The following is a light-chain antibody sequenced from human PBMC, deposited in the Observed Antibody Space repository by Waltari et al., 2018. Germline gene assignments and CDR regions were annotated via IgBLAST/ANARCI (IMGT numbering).Light chain of an antibody. CDR3: HQYFNAPLT. J-gene: IGKJ4*01. CDR1: RSVLYNSNNKNY. Sequence: DIVMTQSPDSLAVSLGERATINCKSSRSVLYNSNNKNYLAWYQQKQGQPPKVLIYWASTRESGVPDRCSGSGSGTDFTLTISSLQAEDVAVYDCHQYFNAPLTFGGGTKVEIK. V-gene: IGKV4-1*01. CDR2: WAS.